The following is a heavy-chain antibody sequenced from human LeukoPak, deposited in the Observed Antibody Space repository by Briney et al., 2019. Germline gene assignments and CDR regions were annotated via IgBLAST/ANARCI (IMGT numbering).Heavy chain of an antibody. V-gene: IGHV3-23*01. Sequence: GGSLRLSCAASGFTFSSYAMSWVRQAPGKGLEWVSAISGSGGSTYYADSVKGRFTISRDNSKNTLYLQMNSLRAEDTAVYYCAKGGRFLEWLHWFDRWGEGTLVTVSS. CDR2: ISGSGGST. D-gene: IGHD3-3*01. CDR3: AKGGRFLEWLHWFDR. J-gene: IGHJ5*02. CDR1: GFTFSSYA.